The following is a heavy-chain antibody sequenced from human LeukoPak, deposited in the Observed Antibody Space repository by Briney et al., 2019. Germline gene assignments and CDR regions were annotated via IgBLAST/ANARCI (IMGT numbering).Heavy chain of an antibody. Sequence: GASVKVSCKASGYTFTDYAINWVRRAPGQGLEWMGWINTDSGNPTYAQGFTGRFVFSLDTSVSTAYLQISSLKADDTAVYYCAKKGSNTWSNDFDYWGQGTLVTVSS. CDR2: INTDSGNP. CDR3: AKKGSNTWSNDFDY. D-gene: IGHD3-3*01. CDR1: GYTFTDYA. J-gene: IGHJ4*02. V-gene: IGHV7-4-1*02.